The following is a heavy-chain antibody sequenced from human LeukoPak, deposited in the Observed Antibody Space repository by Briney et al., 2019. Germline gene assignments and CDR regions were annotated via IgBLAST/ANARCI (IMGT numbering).Heavy chain of an antibody. J-gene: IGHJ5*02. CDR3: ARSDVIVGEEAWFDP. CDR2: IFTSEVT. V-gene: IGHV4-4*09. Sequence: SETLSLTCTVSGGSISTFYWNWIRQPPGKGLEWIGYIFTSEVTIYSPSFRSRVAISVDTSKNQFSLNLSSVTAADTAVYFCARSDVIVGEEAWFDPWGPGTLVTVSS. D-gene: IGHD1-26*01. CDR1: GGSISTFY.